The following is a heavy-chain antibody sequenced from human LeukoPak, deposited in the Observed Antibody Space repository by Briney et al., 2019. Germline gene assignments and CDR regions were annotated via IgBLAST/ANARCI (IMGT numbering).Heavy chain of an antibody. D-gene: IGHD5-24*01. CDR2: IYYSGST. CDR3: ERDSVEMGTIHSDY. J-gene: IGHJ4*02. V-gene: IGHV4-39*07. Sequence: SETLSLTCTVSGGSISSSNYCWGWIRQPPGKGLEWIGSIYYSGSTYYNPSLKSRVTISADMSKNQFSLRLYSVTAADTAVYYCERDSVEMGTIHSDYWGQGTLVTVSS. CDR1: GGSISSSNYC.